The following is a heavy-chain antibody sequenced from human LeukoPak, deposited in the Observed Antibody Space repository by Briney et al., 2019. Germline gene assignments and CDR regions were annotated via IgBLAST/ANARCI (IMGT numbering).Heavy chain of an antibody. CDR2: INHSGST. CDR3: ARGPYCSSTSCSSALPFDY. V-gene: IGHV4-34*01. CDR1: GGSFSGYY. J-gene: IGHJ4*02. D-gene: IGHD2-2*01. Sequence: SETLSLTCAVYGGSFSGYYCSWIRQPPGKGLEWIGVINHSGSTNYNPSLKSRVTISVDTSKNQFSLKLSSVTAADTAVYYCARGPYCSSTSCSSALPFDYWGQGTLVTVSS.